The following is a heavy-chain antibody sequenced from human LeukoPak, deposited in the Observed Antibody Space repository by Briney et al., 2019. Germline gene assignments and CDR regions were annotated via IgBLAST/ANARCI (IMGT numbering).Heavy chain of an antibody. J-gene: IGHJ4*02. Sequence: GGSLRLSCAASGFTFSSYSMNWVRQAPGKGLEWVSSTSSSSSYIYYADSVKGRFTISRDNAKNSLYLQMNSLRAEDTAVYYCARGGDSSSWYWNYWGQGTLVTVSS. CDR2: TSSSSSYI. V-gene: IGHV3-21*01. D-gene: IGHD6-13*01. CDR1: GFTFSSYS. CDR3: ARGGDSSSWYWNY.